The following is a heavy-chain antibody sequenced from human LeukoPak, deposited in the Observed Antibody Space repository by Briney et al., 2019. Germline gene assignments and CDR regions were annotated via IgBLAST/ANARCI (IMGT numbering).Heavy chain of an antibody. V-gene: IGHV4-39*01. Sequence: SETLSLTCTVSGGSISSSSYYWGWIRQPPGKGLEWIGSIYYSGSTYYNPSLKSRVTISVDTSKNQFSLKLSSVTAADTAVYYCARGSVSTMVRGVPFDYWGQGTLVTVSS. CDR2: IYYSGST. CDR3: ARGSVSTMVRGVPFDY. CDR1: GGSISSSSYY. J-gene: IGHJ4*02. D-gene: IGHD3-10*01.